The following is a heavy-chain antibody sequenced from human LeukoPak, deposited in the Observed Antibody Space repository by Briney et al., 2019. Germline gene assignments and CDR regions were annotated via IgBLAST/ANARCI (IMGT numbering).Heavy chain of an antibody. J-gene: IGHJ4*02. Sequence: GESLKISCKGSGYSFTSYWIGWVRQMPGRGLEWMGIIYPGDSDTRYSPSFQGQVTISADKSISTAYLQWSSLKASDTAIYYCARGKIGYSYGSYYWGQGTLVTVSS. CDR1: GYSFTSYW. D-gene: IGHD5-18*01. V-gene: IGHV5-51*01. CDR3: ARGKIGYSYGSYY. CDR2: IYPGDSDT.